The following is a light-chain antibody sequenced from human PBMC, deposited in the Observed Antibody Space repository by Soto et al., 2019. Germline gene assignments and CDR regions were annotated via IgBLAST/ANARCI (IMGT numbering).Light chain of an antibody. CDR2: GAS. V-gene: IGKV3-15*01. J-gene: IGKJ1*01. Sequence: EIVMTQSPVTLSVSPGERATLSGRASQSVSSNLAWYQQKPGQAPRLLIYGASTRATGIPARFSGSGSGTEFTLTISSLQSEDFAVYYCQQYNNWPPWTFGQGTKVDIK. CDR3: QQYNNWPPWT. CDR1: QSVSSN.